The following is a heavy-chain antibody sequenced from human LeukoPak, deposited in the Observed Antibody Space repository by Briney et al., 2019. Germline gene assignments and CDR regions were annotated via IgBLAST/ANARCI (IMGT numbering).Heavy chain of an antibody. J-gene: IGHJ4*02. D-gene: IGHD3-16*02. CDR1: GYTFTSYG. Sequence: ASVKVSCKASGYTFTSYGISWVRQAPGQGLEWMGWISAYNGNTNYAQKLQGRVTMTTDTSTSTAYMELRSLRSDDTAVYYCARDNPGLRRVWGSYRFDVRFDYWGQGTLVTVSS. CDR3: ARDNPGLRRVWGSYRFDVRFDY. CDR2: ISAYNGNT. V-gene: IGHV1-18*01.